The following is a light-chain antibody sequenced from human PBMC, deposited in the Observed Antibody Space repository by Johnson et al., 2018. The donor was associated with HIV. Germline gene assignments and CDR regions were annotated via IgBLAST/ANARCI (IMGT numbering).Light chain of an antibody. CDR2: DNN. J-gene: IGLJ1*01. CDR3: GTWDSSLSAGV. Sequence: VLTQPPSVSAAPGQKVTISCSGSSSNIGNNYVSWYQQLPGTAPKLLIYDNNKRPSGIPDRFSGSKSGTSATLGITGLQTGDEADYYCGTWDSSLSAGVFGTWTKVTVL. V-gene: IGLV1-51*01. CDR1: SSNIGNNY.